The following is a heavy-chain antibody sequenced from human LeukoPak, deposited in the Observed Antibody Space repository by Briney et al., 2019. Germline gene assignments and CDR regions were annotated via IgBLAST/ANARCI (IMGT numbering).Heavy chain of an antibody. Sequence: PSETLSLTCAVYGGSFSGYYWSWIRQPPGKGLEWIGEINHSGSTNYNPSLKSRVTISVDTSKNQFSLKLSSVTAADTAVYYCARVDVDTAMVFDYWGQGTLVTVSS. CDR3: ARVDVDTAMVFDY. CDR1: GGSFSGYY. CDR2: INHSGST. D-gene: IGHD5-18*01. V-gene: IGHV4-34*01. J-gene: IGHJ4*02.